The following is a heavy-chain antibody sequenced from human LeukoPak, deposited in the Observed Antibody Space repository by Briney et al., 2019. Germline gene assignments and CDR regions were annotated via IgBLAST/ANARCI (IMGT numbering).Heavy chain of an antibody. Sequence: GGSLRLPCAASGFTFSSYDMNWVRQAPGKGPEWVSYISSRDTTMYYADSVKGRFTISRDNAKKSLDLQMNSLRAEDTAVYYCASSYSSGWYSRWIDYWGQGTLVTVSS. CDR3: ASSYSSGWYSRWIDY. D-gene: IGHD6-19*01. J-gene: IGHJ4*02. CDR2: ISSRDTTM. V-gene: IGHV3-48*01. CDR1: GFTFSSYD.